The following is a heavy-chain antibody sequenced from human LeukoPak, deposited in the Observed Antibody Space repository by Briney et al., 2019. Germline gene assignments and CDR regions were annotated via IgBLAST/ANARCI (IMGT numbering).Heavy chain of an antibody. V-gene: IGHV3-74*01. J-gene: IGHJ3*01. CDR1: GFTFSSHW. D-gene: IGHD5-24*01. CDR2: INRDGSGT. CDR3: ARAGEGLQAYGFDL. Sequence: SGGSLRLSCAASGFTFSSHWMHWVSQAPGKWMVWVSRINRDGSGTGYADSVKGRFTISRDNAKSTLYLEMNNLRGEDTAVYFCARAGEGLQAYGFDLWGQGTMLAVSS.